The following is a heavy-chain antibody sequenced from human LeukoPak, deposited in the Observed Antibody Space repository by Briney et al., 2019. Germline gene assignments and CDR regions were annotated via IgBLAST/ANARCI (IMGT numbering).Heavy chain of an antibody. CDR1: GGTFSSYA. J-gene: IGHJ3*02. CDR2: IIPIFGTA. CDR3: ARDPGLWDYGDRRGAFDI. Sequence: ASVKVSCKASGGTFSSYAISWVRQAPGQGLEWMGGIIPIFGTANYAQKFQGRVTITTDESTSTAYMELSSLRSEDTAVYYCARDPGLWDYGDRRGAFDIWGQGTMVTVSS. D-gene: IGHD4-17*01. V-gene: IGHV1-69*05.